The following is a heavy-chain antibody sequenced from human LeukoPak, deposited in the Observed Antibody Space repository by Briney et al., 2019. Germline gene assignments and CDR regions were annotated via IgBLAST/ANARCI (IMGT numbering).Heavy chain of an antibody. D-gene: IGHD3-10*01. J-gene: IGHJ4*02. CDR2: IYTSGST. Sequence: ASETLSLTCTVSGGSISSYYWSWIRRPAGKGLEWIGRIYTSGSTNYNPSLKSRVTMSVDTSKNQFSLKLSSVTAADTAVYYCAREPYGSGSYFDYWGQGTLVTVSS. CDR3: AREPYGSGSYFDY. CDR1: GGSISSYY. V-gene: IGHV4-4*07.